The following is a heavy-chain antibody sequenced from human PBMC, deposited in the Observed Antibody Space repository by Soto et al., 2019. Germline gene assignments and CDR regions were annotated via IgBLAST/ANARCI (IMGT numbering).Heavy chain of an antibody. Sequence: SETLSLTCTVSGGSISSSSYYWGWIRQPPGKGLEWIGSIYYSGSTYYNPSLKSRVTISVDTSKNQFSLKLSSVTAADTAVYYCTLPTNYYYYGMDVWGQGTTVTVSS. CDR1: GGSISSSSYY. J-gene: IGHJ6*02. CDR2: IYYSGST. V-gene: IGHV4-39*07. CDR3: TLPTNYYYYGMDV. D-gene: IGHD5-12*01.